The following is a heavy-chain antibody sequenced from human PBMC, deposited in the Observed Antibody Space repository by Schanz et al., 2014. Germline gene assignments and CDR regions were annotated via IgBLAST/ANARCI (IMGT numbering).Heavy chain of an antibody. J-gene: IGHJ4*01. Sequence: SLLLSFSSSFFIFILYIIHFFLHSPFNFLEWVSYISGTTTYTNYADSVKGRFTISRDNAKNSLYLQMNSLRAEDTAVYYCAREQIMAAAGLVDYWGHGTLVTVSS. CDR2: ISGTTTYT. CDR1: FFIFILYI. V-gene: IGHV3-11*05. CDR3: AREQIMAAAGLVDY. D-gene: IGHD6-13*01.